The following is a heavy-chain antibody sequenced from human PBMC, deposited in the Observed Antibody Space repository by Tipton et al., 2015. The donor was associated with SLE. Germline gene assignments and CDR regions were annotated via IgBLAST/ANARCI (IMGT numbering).Heavy chain of an antibody. V-gene: IGHV3-53*05. CDR2: IYSAGST. CDR3: AKDTDFDY. CDR1: GFTFSHAW. J-gene: IGHJ4*02. Sequence: SLRLSCAASGFTFSHAWMSWVRQAPGKGLEWVSLIYSAGSTSYADSVKGRFTVSRDTSKNTLYLQMNSLRAEDTAVYYCAKDTDFDYWGQGSLVTVSS.